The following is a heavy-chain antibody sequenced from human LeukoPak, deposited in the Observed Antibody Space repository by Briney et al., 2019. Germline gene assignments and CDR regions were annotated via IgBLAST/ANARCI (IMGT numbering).Heavy chain of an antibody. D-gene: IGHD3-22*01. J-gene: IGHJ4*02. Sequence: SVKVSCKASGGTFSSYAISWVRQAPGQGLEWMGGIIPIFGTANYAQKFQGRVTITTDESTSTTYMELSSLRSEDTAVYYCARGAYYYDSSGYYSPLDYWGQGTLVTVSS. CDR2: IIPIFGTA. CDR1: GGTFSSYA. CDR3: ARGAYYYDSSGYYSPLDY. V-gene: IGHV1-69*05.